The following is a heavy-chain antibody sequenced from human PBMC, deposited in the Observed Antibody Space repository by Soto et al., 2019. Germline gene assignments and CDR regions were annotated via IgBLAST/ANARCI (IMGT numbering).Heavy chain of an antibody. Sequence: QLQLQESGSGLVKPSQTLSLTCAVSGGSISSGGYSWSWIRQPPGKGLEWIGYIYHSGSTYYNPSRKSRVTTSVDRSKNQFSLKLSSVTAADTAVYYCARNGIAVADFDYWGQGTLVTVSS. CDR3: ARNGIAVADFDY. CDR1: GGSISSGGYS. J-gene: IGHJ4*02. D-gene: IGHD6-19*01. V-gene: IGHV4-30-2*01. CDR2: IYHSGST.